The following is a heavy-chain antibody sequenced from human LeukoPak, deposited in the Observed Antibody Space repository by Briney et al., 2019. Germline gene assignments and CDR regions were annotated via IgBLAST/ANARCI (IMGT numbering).Heavy chain of an antibody. V-gene: IGHV1-69*13. CDR1: GGTFSSYA. Sequence: SVKVSCKASGGTFSSYAISWVRQAPGQGLEWMGGIIPIFGTASYAQKFQGRVTITADESTSTAYMELSSLRSEDTAVYYCARDRSGPGYHFDYWGQGTLVTVSS. CDR3: ARDRSGPGYHFDY. J-gene: IGHJ4*02. D-gene: IGHD1-1*01. CDR2: IIPIFGTA.